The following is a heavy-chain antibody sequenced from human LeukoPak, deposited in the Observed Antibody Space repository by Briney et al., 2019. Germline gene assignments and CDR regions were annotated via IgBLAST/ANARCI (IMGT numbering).Heavy chain of an antibody. Sequence: ASVKVSCKASGYTFTSYYMHWVRLAPGQGLEWMGIINPSGGSTSYAQKFQGRVTMTRDTSTSTAYLELSSLRSEGTAVYYCARGRYDFWSGYDYYYMDVWGKGTPVTVSS. V-gene: IGHV1-46*03. CDR3: ARGRYDFWSGYDYYYMDV. CDR2: INPSGGST. J-gene: IGHJ6*03. D-gene: IGHD3-3*01. CDR1: GYTFTSYY.